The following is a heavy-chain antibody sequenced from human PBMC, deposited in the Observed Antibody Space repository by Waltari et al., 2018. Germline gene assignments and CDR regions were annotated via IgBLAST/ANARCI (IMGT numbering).Heavy chain of an antibody. J-gene: IGHJ4*02. Sequence: EVQLVESGGGLVQPGGSLRLSCAAYGFTFSSYWMSWVRQAPGKGLEWVANIKQDGTEKYYVDSVKGRFTISRDNAKNSLYLQMNSLRAEDTAVYYCARDLINDYWGQGTLVTVSS. CDR2: IKQDGTEK. CDR1: GFTFSSYW. V-gene: IGHV3-7*01. CDR3: ARDLINDY.